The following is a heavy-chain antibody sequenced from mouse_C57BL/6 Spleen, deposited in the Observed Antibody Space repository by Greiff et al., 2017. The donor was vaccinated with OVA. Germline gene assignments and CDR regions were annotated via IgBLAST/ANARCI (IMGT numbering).Heavy chain of an antibody. CDR3: ARMGLLRYFDY. J-gene: IGHJ2*01. CDR2: IDPSDSYT. D-gene: IGHD1-1*01. V-gene: IGHV1-69*01. CDR1: GYTFTSYW. Sequence: QVQLQQPGAELVMPGASVKLSCKASGYTFTSYWMHWVKQRPGQGLEWIGEIDPSDSYTNYNQKFKGKSTLTVDKSSSTAYMQLSSLTSEDSAVYYCARMGLLRYFDYWGQGTTLTVSS.